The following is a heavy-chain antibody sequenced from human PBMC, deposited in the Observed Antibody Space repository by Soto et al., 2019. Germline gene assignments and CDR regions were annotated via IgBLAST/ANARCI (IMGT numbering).Heavy chain of an antibody. V-gene: IGHV1-69*01. CDR1: GGTFSSYA. Sequence: QVQLVQSGAEVKKPGSSVKVSCKAFGGTFSSYAISWVRQAPGQGLEWMGGIIPIFGTANYAQKFQGRVTITADESTSTAYMELSSLRSEDTAVYYCARDHPGYYDSSGYPTDYWGQGTLVTVSS. CDR3: ARDHPGYYDSSGYPTDY. CDR2: IIPIFGTA. D-gene: IGHD3-22*01. J-gene: IGHJ4*02.